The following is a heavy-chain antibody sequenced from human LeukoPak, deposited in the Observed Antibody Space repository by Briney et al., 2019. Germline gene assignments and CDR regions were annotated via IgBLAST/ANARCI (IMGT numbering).Heavy chain of an antibody. CDR2: ISGSGGST. J-gene: IGHJ4*02. Sequence: PGGSLRLSCAASGLTFSSYAMSWVRQAPGKGLEWVSAISGSGGSTYYADSVKGRFTISRDNSKNTLYLQMNSLRAEDTAVYYCAREGRGYDILTGYYKGYYFDYWGQGTLVTVSS. D-gene: IGHD3-9*01. CDR1: GLTFSSYA. V-gene: IGHV3-23*01. CDR3: AREGRGYDILTGYYKGYYFDY.